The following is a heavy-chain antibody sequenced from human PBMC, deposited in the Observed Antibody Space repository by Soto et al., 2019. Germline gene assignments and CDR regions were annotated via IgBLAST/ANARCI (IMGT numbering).Heavy chain of an antibody. D-gene: IGHD2-2*01. V-gene: IGHV3-23*01. CDR1: GFSVSSTY. CDR3: APGPVYCSSTSCPRYDY. J-gene: IGHJ4*02. CDR2: ISGSGGST. Sequence: GGSLRLSCKASGFSVSSTYMSWVRQAPGKGLEWVSAISGSGGSTYYADSVKGRFTISRDNSKNTLYLQMNSLRAEDTAVYYCAPGPVYCSSTSCPRYDYWGQGTLVTVSS.